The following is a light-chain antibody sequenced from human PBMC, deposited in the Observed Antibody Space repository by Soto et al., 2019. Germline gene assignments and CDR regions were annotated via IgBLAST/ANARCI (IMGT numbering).Light chain of an antibody. CDR2: SAS. Sequence: EIVMTQSPVTLSVSPVERATLSCTASQSVNNNVAWYQQKPGHTPRLLIYSASIGATGTPARFSGSGSGSDFTLTISSLQSEDFAVYYCQQYNKWPLTFGPGTKVDIK. V-gene: IGKV3-15*01. J-gene: IGKJ3*01. CDR3: QQYNKWPLT. CDR1: QSVNNN.